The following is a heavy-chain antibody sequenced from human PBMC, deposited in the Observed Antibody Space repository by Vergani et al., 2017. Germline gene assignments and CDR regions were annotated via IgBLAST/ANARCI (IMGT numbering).Heavy chain of an antibody. CDR2: ISSSSSYI. CDR3: AIVIGPGIAVAGENWYFDL. D-gene: IGHD6-19*01. V-gene: IGHV3-21*04. Sequence: EVQLVESGGGLVKPGGSLRLSCAASGFTFSSYSMNWVRQAPGKGLEWVSAISSSSSYIYYADSVKGRFTISRDNAKNSLYLQMNSLRAEDTALYYCAIVIGPGIAVAGENWYFDLWGRGTLVTVSS. J-gene: IGHJ2*01. CDR1: GFTFSSYS.